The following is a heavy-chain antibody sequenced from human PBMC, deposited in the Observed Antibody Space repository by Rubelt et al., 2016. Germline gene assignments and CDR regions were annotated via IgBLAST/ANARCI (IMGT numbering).Heavy chain of an antibody. D-gene: IGHD3-3*01. V-gene: IGHV4-31*03. J-gene: IGHJ5*02. CDR1: GGSISSGGYY. Sequence: QVQLQESGPGLVKPSQTLSLTCTVSGGSISSGGYYWTWIRQHPAKGLEWIGYIYSTGTTSYNPSLKSRVTMSVDTSKNHFSLMLTAVTAADAALYYCARVSTTISRGRFDPWGQGTLVTVSS. CDR2: IYSTGTT. CDR3: ARVSTTISRGRFDP.